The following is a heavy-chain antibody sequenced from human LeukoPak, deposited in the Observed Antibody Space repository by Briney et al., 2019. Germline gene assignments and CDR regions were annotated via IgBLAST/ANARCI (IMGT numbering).Heavy chain of an antibody. J-gene: IGHJ6*02. CDR1: RFIFSTYA. V-gene: IGHV3-30-3*01. Sequence: GGSLRLSCAASRFIFSTYAMHWVRQAPGKGLDWVAVISYDGTNKYYADSVKGRFTISRDNSKNTSYLQMNSPRVEDTAVYYCARDPHLLRYTDSLRGVEYGMDVWGQGTTVTVSS. CDR2: ISYDGTNK. CDR3: ARDPHLLRYTDSLRGVEYGMDV. D-gene: IGHD3-9*01.